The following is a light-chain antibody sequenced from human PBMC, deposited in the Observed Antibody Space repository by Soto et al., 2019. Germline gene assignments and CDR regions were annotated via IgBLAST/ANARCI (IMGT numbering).Light chain of an antibody. Sequence: QSVLTQPASVSGSPGQPIAISCTGTSGDIGTYNLVSWYQQHPGKAPKLMISEVNKRPSGVSDRFSGSKSGDTASLTISGLRTEDEADYYCCSFAGSGTGVFGTGTKVTVL. V-gene: IGLV2-23*02. CDR1: SGDIGTYNL. CDR3: CSFAGSGTGV. CDR2: EVN. J-gene: IGLJ1*01.